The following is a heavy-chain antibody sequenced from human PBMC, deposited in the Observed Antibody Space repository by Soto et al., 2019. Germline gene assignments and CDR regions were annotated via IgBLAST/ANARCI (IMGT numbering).Heavy chain of an antibody. CDR1: GGTFSSYA. CDR3: ARESERWLPNSPFDY. CDR2: IIPIFGTA. J-gene: IGHJ4*02. Sequence: QVQLVQSGAEVKKPGSSVKVSCKASGGTFSSYAISWVRQAPGQGLEWMGGIIPIFGTANYAQKFQGRVTITADKSTSTAYMELSSLRSEDTDVYYCARESERWLPNSPFDYWGQGTLVTVSS. V-gene: IGHV1-69*06. D-gene: IGHD5-12*01.